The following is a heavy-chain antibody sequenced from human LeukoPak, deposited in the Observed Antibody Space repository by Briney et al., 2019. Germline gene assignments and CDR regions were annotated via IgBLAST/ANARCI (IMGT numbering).Heavy chain of an antibody. Sequence: ASVKVSCKASGYTFTSNGISWVRQATGQGLEWMGWISAYNGNTNYAQKLQGRVTMTTDTSTSTAYMELRSLRSDDTAVYYCARGRDFNWYFDLWGRGTLVTVSS. CDR1: GYTFTSNG. J-gene: IGHJ2*01. CDR2: ISAYNGNT. D-gene: IGHD2/OR15-2a*01. V-gene: IGHV1-18*01. CDR3: ARGRDFNWYFDL.